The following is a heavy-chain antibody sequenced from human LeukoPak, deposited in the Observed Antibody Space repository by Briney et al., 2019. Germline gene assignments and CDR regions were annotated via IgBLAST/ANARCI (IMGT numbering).Heavy chain of an antibody. CDR2: ISGGGERT. J-gene: IGHJ5*02. CDR3: GKDGGQYSSGPEFDP. Sequence: LPGGSLRLSCAASGIVFSNTAMNWARQSPGRGLEWVSAISGGGERTFYADSVKGRFTISRDNSKNMLYLQMNSLRADDTAIYYCGKDGGQYSSGPEFDPRGQGALVTVSP. V-gene: IGHV3-23*01. CDR1: GIVFSNTA. D-gene: IGHD6-19*01.